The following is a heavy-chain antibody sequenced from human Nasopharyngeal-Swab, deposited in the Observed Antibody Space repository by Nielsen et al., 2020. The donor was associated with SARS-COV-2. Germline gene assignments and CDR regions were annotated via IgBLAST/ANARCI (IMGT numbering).Heavy chain of an antibody. Sequence: ASVKVSCKASGYTFISYDINWVRQATGQGLEWMGWMNPNSGNTGYARKFQGRVTITRNTSISTAYMQLSSLTSEDTAVYYCARFAYSSGWTEKYFDSWGQGTLVTVSS. CDR1: GYTFISYD. CDR3: ARFAYSSGWTEKYFDS. V-gene: IGHV1-8*03. J-gene: IGHJ4*02. CDR2: MNPNSGNT. D-gene: IGHD6-19*01.